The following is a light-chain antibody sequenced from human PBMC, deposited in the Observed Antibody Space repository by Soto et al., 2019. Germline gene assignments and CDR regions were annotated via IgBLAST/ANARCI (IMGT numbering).Light chain of an antibody. CDR2: DVT. V-gene: IGLV2-11*01. CDR1: SSDIGTYNF. CDR3: CSDAVAKTFV. Sequence: QSVLTQPASVSGSPGQSITISCIGTSSDIGTYNFVSWYQQNPGKAPKLLIYDVTKRPSGVPDRFSGSKSGNTASLTISGLPSEDDADYYCCSDAVAKTFVLGGGTQLTVL. J-gene: IGLJ7*01.